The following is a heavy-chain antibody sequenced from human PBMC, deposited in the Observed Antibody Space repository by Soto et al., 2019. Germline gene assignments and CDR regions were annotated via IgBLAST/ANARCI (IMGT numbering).Heavy chain of an antibody. CDR3: ARGSRGRAWIAAAGTCYYYYMDV. J-gene: IGHJ6*03. Sequence: SETLSLTCAVYGGSFSGYYWSWIRQPPGKGLEWIGEINHSGSTNYNPSLKSRVTISVDTSKNQFSLKLSSVTAADTAVYYCARGSRGRAWIAAAGTCYYYYMDVWGKGTTVTVSS. CDR1: GGSFSGYY. D-gene: IGHD6-13*01. CDR2: INHSGST. V-gene: IGHV4-34*01.